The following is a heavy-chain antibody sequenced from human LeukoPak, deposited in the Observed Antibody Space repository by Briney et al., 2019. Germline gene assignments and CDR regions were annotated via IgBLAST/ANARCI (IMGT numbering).Heavy chain of an antibody. Sequence: SETLSLTCTVSGGSISSGDYYWSWIRQPPGKGLEWIGYIYYSGSTYYNPSLKSRVTISVDTSKNQFSLKLSSVTAADTAVYYCARHGAVTTYYYYYYGMDVWGQGTTVTVSS. CDR2: IYYSGST. V-gene: IGHV4-30-4*01. D-gene: IGHD4-17*01. J-gene: IGHJ6*02. CDR3: ARHGAVTTYYYYYYGMDV. CDR1: GGSISSGDYY.